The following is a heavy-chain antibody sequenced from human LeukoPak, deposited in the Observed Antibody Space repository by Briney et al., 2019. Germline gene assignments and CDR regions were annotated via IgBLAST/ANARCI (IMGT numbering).Heavy chain of an antibody. CDR2: ISGSGGST. V-gene: IGHV3-23*01. CDR1: GFTFSSYA. J-gene: IGHJ3*02. CDR3: ARAQWLGDHGLDAFDI. Sequence: GGSLRLSCAASGFTFSSYAMSWVRQAPGKGLEWVSAISGSGGSTYYADSVKGRFTISRDNSKNTLYLQMNSLRAGDTAVYYCARAQWLGDHGLDAFDIWGQGTMVTVSS. D-gene: IGHD6-19*01.